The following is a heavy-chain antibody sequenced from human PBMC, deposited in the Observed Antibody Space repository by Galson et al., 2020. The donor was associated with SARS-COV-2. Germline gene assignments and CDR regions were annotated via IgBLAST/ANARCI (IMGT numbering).Heavy chain of an antibody. Sequence: GGSLRLSCAASGFSFSDYWMHWVRQAPGKGLVWVSRINTYGNSKNYADSVRGRFTVSRDNAKNIVYLQMNSLRAEDTAVYYGVRHSSGDYWGQGTLVTVSS. V-gene: IGHV3-74*01. J-gene: IGHJ4*02. CDR2: INTYGNSK. D-gene: IGHD6-25*01. CDR3: VRHSSGDY. CDR1: GFSFSDYW.